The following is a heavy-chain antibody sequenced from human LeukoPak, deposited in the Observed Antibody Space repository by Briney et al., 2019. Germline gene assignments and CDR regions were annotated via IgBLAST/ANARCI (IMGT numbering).Heavy chain of an antibody. CDR1: GFTFSDYY. CDR3: ARSKKLRYYDSSGIDY. Sequence: GGSLRLSCAASGFTFSDYYMSWIRQAPGKGLEWVSYISSSSSTIYYADSVKGRFTISRDNAKNSLYLQMNSLRAEDTAVYYCARSKKLRYYDSSGIDYWGQGTLVTVSS. D-gene: IGHD3-22*01. J-gene: IGHJ4*02. V-gene: IGHV3-11*04. CDR2: ISSSSSTI.